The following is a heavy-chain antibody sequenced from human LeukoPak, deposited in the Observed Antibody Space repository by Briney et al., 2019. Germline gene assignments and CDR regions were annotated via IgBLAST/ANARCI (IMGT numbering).Heavy chain of an antibody. CDR2: ISGSGGST. CDR3: AKNADRGAYCRGGSCYPYYYYYMDV. D-gene: IGHD2-15*01. CDR1: GFTFSSYG. V-gene: IGHV3-23*01. Sequence: GGSLRPSCAASGFTFSSYGMSWVRQAPGKGLEWVSAISGSGGSTYYADSVKGRFTISRDNSKNTLYLQMNSLTVDDTAIYYCAKNADRGAYCRGGSCYPYYYYYMDVWGTGTTVTISS. J-gene: IGHJ6*03.